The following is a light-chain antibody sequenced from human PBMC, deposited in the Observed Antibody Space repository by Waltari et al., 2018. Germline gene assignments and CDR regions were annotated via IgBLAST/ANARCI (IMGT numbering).Light chain of an antibody. CDR3: MQGIHRLT. CDR1: QSLLHNDGKSY. V-gene: IGKV2-29*02. CDR2: EIS. Sequence: EIMLTQTPLSLSVTPGQPASISCKSNQSLLHNDGKSYLYLYLKRPGQSPQLLISEISSRFSGVPDRFSGSGSGADFTLRISRVEADDVGVYYCMQGIHRLTFGGGTKVEI. J-gene: IGKJ4*01.